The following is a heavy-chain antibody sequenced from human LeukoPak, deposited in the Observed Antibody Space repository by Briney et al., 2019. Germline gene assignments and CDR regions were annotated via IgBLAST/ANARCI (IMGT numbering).Heavy chain of an antibody. V-gene: IGHV3-7*01. CDR2: IKEDGGEK. CDR1: GFTFSHYW. CDR3: ARDRITEI. J-gene: IGHJ4*02. Sequence: GGSLRLSCAASGFTFSHYWMTWVRQAPGKGLEWVANIKEDGGEKNYVDSVKGRFTNSRDNAQNSLYLQMNSLRAEDTAVYYCARDRITEIGDQGTLVTVSS.